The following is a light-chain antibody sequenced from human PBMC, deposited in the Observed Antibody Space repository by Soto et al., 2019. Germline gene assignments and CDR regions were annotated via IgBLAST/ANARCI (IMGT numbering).Light chain of an antibody. CDR2: RTS. CDR3: QQYHIFLT. J-gene: IGKJ2*01. V-gene: IGKV1-5*03. Sequence: DIQMTQSPSTVSASVGDRVTITCRASQNIGAALAWYQQKPGKAPNLLIYRTSTLEAGVPSRFSGTGSGTDFTLAISGLQPDDFATYYCQQYHIFLTFGQGTKLEIK. CDR1: QNIGAA.